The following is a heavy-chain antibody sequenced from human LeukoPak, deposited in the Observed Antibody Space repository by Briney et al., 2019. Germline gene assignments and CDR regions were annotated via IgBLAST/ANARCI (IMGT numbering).Heavy chain of an antibody. D-gene: IGHD3-3*01. V-gene: IGHV4-59*01. CDR1: GGSISSYY. CDR2: IYYSGST. CDR3: ARAAPSNYDFWSGYYWNWFDP. Sequence: SETLSLTCTASGGSISSYYWSWIRQPPGKGLEWIGYIYYSGSTNYNPSLKSRVTISVDTSKNQFSLKLSSVTAADTAVYYCARAAPSNYDFWSGYYWNWFDPWGQGTLVTVSS. J-gene: IGHJ5*02.